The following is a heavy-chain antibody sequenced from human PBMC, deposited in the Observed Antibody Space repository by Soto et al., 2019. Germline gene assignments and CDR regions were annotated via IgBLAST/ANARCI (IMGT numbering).Heavy chain of an antibody. J-gene: IGHJ6*03. CDR1: GYTLTELS. D-gene: IGHD3-22*01. Sequence: QVQLVQSGAEVKKPGASVKVSCKVSGYTLTELSMHWVRQAPGKGLERMGGFDPEDGETIYAQKFQGRVTMTEDTSTDTAYMELSSLRSEDTAVYYCATDTSVIYPRKGRYYYYMDVWGKGTTVTVSS. CDR2: FDPEDGET. V-gene: IGHV1-24*01. CDR3: ATDTSVIYPRKGRYYYYMDV.